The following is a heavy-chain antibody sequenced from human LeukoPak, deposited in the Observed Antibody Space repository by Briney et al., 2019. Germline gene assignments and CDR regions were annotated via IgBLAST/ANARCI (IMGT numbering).Heavy chain of an antibody. CDR1: GFTFSSYS. J-gene: IGHJ4*02. V-gene: IGHV3-21*01. CDR3: GTGGGGGATYDY. Sequence: GGSLRLSCAASGFTFSSYSMNWVRQAPGKGLEWVSSISSSSSYIYYADSVKGRFTISRDNAKNSLYLQMNSLRAEDTAVYYRGTGGGGGATYDYWGQGTLVTVSS. CDR2: ISSSSSYI. D-gene: IGHD1-26*01.